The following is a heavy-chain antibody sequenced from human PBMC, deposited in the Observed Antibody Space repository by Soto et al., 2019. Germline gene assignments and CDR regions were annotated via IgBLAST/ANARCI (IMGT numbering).Heavy chain of an antibody. Sequence: GSVKVSCKASGYTFTGYYMHWVRQAPGQGLEWMGWINPNSGGTNYAQKFQGWVTMTRDTSISTAYMELSRLRSDDTAVYYCARDGGWLQSVDAFDIRGQGTMVTVSS. J-gene: IGHJ3*02. CDR2: INPNSGGT. V-gene: IGHV1-2*04. CDR3: ARDGGWLQSVDAFDI. CDR1: GYTFTGYY. D-gene: IGHD5-12*01.